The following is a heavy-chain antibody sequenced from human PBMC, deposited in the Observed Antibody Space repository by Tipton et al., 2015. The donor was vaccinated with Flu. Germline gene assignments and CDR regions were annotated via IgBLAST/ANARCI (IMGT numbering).Heavy chain of an antibody. CDR1: GGSISSYY. CDR2: IYHSGST. J-gene: IGHJ2*01. D-gene: IGHD6-13*01. CDR3: ARDWRRRIAAAGTGYSGWYFDL. Sequence: TLSLTCTVSGGSISSYYWSWIRQPPGKGLEWIGSIYHSGSTYYNPSLKSRVTISVDTSKNQFSLKLSSVTAADTAVYYCARDWRRRIAAAGTGYSGWYFDLWGRGTLVTVSS. V-gene: IGHV4-59*01.